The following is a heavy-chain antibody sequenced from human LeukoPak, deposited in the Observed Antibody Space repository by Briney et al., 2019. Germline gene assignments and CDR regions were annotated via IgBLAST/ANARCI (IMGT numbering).Heavy chain of an antibody. V-gene: IGHV3-30*18. CDR3: AKGLLAAAGTFDY. J-gene: IGHJ4*02. Sequence: GRSLRLSCAASGFTFSSYGMHWVRQAPGKGLEWVAVISYDGSNKYYADSVKGRFTISRDNSKNTLYLQMNSLRAEDTAVYYCAKGLLAAAGTFDYWGQGTLVTVSS. CDR1: GFTFSSYG. D-gene: IGHD6-13*01. CDR2: ISYDGSNK.